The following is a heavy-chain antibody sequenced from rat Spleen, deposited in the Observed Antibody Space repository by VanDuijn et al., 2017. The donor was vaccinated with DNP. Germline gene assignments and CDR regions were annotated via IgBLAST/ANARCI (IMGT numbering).Heavy chain of an antibody. V-gene: IGHV5-22*01. Sequence: EVQLVESGGDLVQPGRSLKLFCAASGFTFSAFYMAWVRQAPAKGLEWVAYIGSPAYAPYHGDSVKGRFTISRDNAKSTLYLQMTSLRSEDMATYYCVRWNSGHFDYWGQGVMVPVSS. D-gene: IGHD4-3*01. J-gene: IGHJ2*01. CDR1: GFTFSAFY. CDR3: VRWNSGHFDY. CDR2: IGSPAYAP.